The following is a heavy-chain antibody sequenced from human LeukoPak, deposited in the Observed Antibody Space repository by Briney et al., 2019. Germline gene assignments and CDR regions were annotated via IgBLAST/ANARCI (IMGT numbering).Heavy chain of an antibody. J-gene: IGHJ4*02. Sequence: SETLSLTCAVYGGSFSGYYWSWIRQPPGKGLEWIGEINHSGSTNYNPSLKSRVTISVDTSKNQFSLKLGSVTAADTAVYYCARGSDVVTIDYWGQGTLVTVSS. CDR2: INHSGST. V-gene: IGHV4-34*01. CDR3: ARGSDVVTIDY. CDR1: GGSFSGYY. D-gene: IGHD3-22*01.